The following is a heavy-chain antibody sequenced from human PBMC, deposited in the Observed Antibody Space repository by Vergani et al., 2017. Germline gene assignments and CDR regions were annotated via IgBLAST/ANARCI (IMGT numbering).Heavy chain of an antibody. CDR3: ARDFRAA. J-gene: IGHJ4*02. V-gene: IGHV3-21*01. Sequence: EVQLVESGGGLVKPGGSLRLSCAASGFPFSSYSRNWVRQAQGKGLEWVSSISSSSDYIYQADSVKGRFTIPRHNAKNSLYLQMNSLRAEDTVVYYCARDFRAAGGQGTLVTVSS. CDR2: ISSSSDYI. CDR1: GFPFSSYS.